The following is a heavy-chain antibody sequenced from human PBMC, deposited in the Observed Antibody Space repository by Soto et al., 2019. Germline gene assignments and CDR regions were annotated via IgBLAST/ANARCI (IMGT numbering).Heavy chain of an antibody. Sequence: QVHLQESGPGLVKPSETLSLTCSVSGGSINNHYWSWILQPPGKGLEWIGYVYYTGSTNYNPSLKIRVTMSVDTSKNQFSLNLTSLTAADTAIYYCARANWYSEYWGQGTLVTVSS. CDR2: VYYTGST. V-gene: IGHV4-59*11. J-gene: IGHJ4*02. D-gene: IGHD7-27*01. CDR3: ARANWYSEY. CDR1: GGSINNHY.